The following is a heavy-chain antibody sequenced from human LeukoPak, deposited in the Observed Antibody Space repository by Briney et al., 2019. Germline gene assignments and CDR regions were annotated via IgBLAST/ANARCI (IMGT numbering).Heavy chain of an antibody. D-gene: IGHD5-12*01. Sequence: TGGSLRLSCAASGFTFSSYAMSWVRQAPGKGLEWVLAISGSGGSTYYADSVKGRFTISRDNSKYTLYLQMNSLRAEDTAVYYCAKVGGYDGGAFDYWGQGTLVTVSS. V-gene: IGHV3-23*01. CDR1: GFTFSSYA. J-gene: IGHJ4*02. CDR3: AKVGGYDGGAFDY. CDR2: ISGSGGST.